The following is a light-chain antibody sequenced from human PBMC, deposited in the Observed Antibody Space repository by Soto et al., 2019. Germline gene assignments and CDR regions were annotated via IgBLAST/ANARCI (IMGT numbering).Light chain of an antibody. J-gene: IGKJ1*01. Sequence: EIVMTQSPGTLSVSPGERATLSCRASQSVSSNLAWYQQTPGQAPRLLIYGASTRATGIPARFSGSGSGTEFTLTISSLQSEDSAVYYCQQYNNWTKTFGQGTKVEIK. CDR1: QSVSSN. CDR3: QQYNNWTKT. CDR2: GAS. V-gene: IGKV3-15*01.